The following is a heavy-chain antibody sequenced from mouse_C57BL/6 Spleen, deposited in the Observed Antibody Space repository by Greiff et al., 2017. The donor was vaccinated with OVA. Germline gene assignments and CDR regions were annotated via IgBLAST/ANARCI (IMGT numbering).Heavy chain of an antibody. Sequence: VQLQQSGAELVRPGASVTLSCKASGYTFTAYEMHWVKQTPVHGLEWIGAIDPETGGTAYNQKFKGKAILTADQSSSTAYMELRSLTSEDSAVYYCTRVRGNRYYFDYWGQGTTLTVSS. CDR1: GYTFTAYE. J-gene: IGHJ2*01. CDR2: IDPETGGT. D-gene: IGHD2-1*01. CDR3: TRVRGNRYYFDY. V-gene: IGHV1-15*01.